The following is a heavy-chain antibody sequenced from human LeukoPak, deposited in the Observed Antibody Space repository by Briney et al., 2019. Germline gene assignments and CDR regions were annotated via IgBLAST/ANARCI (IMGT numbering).Heavy chain of an antibody. CDR1: GFTFSSYG. CDR3: AVLDYDFWSGYYPDY. Sequence: GGSLRLSCAASGFTFSSYGMHWVRQAPGKGLEWVAFIRYDGSNKYYADSVKGRFTISRDNSKNTLYLQMNSLRAEDTAVYYCAVLDYDFWSGYYPDYWGQGTLVTVSS. V-gene: IGHV3-30*02. J-gene: IGHJ4*02. D-gene: IGHD3-3*01. CDR2: IRYDGSNK.